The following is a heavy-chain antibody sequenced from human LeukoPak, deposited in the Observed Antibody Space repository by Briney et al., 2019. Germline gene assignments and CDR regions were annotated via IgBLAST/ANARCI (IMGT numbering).Heavy chain of an antibody. CDR3: ARAIFRGYYDSSGYPFDY. CDR1: GYTFTGYY. CDR2: INPNSGGT. Sequence: ASVKVSCKASGYTFTGYYMHWVRQAPGQGLEWMGWINPNSGGTNYAQKFQGRVTVTRDTSISTAYMELSSLRSEDTAVYYCARAIFRGYYDSSGYPFDYWGQGTLVTVSS. D-gene: IGHD3-22*01. J-gene: IGHJ4*02. V-gene: IGHV1-2*02.